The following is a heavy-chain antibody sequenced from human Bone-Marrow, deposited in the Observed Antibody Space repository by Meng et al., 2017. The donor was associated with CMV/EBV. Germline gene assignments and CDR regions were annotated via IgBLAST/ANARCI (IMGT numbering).Heavy chain of an antibody. D-gene: IGHD2-2*01. CDR2: ISNSSSAR. CDR1: GFTFSNYE. CDR3: ARGQISYHLVYYFDH. V-gene: IGHV3-48*03. Sequence: GESLKISCAASGFTFSNYEMNWVRQAPGKGPEWLSYISNSSSARYYADSVEGRFTISRDNAKNSLYLQMNSLRAEDTAVYYCARGQISYHLVYYFDHWGHGTLVTVSS. J-gene: IGHJ4*01.